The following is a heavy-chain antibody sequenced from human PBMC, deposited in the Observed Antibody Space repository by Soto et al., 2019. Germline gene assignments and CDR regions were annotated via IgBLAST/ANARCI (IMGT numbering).Heavy chain of an antibody. J-gene: IGHJ6*02. V-gene: IGHV3-9*01. CDR3: TKDTDAGYCDTNTCSGCAMYV. Sequence: EVQVVESGGGLVQPGGSLRLSCAASGFTFDDYAMNWVRQAPGKGLEWFSAISSNGRRIGYADSVKGRFTISRDNAKNTLHREMNSLRAYDPALYYCTKDTDAGYCDTNTCSGCAMYVCGQGTKGTVAS. CDR1: GFTFDDYA. CDR2: ISSNGRRI. D-gene: IGHD2-2*03.